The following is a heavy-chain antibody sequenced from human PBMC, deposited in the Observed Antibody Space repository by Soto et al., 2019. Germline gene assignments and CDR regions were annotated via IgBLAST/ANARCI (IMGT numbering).Heavy chain of an antibody. CDR2: IKSKTDGGTT. V-gene: IGHV3-15*01. CDR3: TTAGTLKRDLSAFDI. Sequence: PGGSLRLSCAASGFTFSNAWMSWVRQAPGKGLEWVGRIKSKTDGGTTDYAAPVKGRFTISRDDSKNTLYLQMNSLKTEDTAVYYCTTAGTLKRDLSAFDIWGQGTMVTVSS. J-gene: IGHJ3*02. D-gene: IGHD3-3*01. CDR1: GFTFSNAW.